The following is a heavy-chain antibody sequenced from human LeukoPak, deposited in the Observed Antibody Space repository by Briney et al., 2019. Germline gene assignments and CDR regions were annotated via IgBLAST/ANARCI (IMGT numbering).Heavy chain of an antibody. CDR3: ARGRVSSSTWYSTYYYLFYMDF. CDR1: DDSITMYY. J-gene: IGHJ6*03. CDR2: VDHTGST. V-gene: IGHV4-59*01. Sequence: SETLSLTCTVSDDSITMYYWTWIRQPPGKGLEWLGYVDHTGSTKLNPSLNGRVSISRDTSKNFFSLRLRSVTAADTAVYFCARGRVSSSTWYSTYYYLFYMDFWGKGTTVTVSS. D-gene: IGHD1-1*01.